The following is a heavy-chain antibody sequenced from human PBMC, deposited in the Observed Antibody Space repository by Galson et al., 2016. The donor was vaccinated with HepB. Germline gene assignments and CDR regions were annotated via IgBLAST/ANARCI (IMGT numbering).Heavy chain of an antibody. CDR3: ARDRQYSSSWPRRTYCSGMDV. V-gene: IGHV3-66*01. CDR1: GFIVSSYH. J-gene: IGHJ6*02. Sequence: LRLSCAASGFIVSSYHINWVRQAPGKGLEWFSLINSGGSTYYADAVKGRFTSSRDNSKNTVYLQMNSLRVEDTAVYYCARDRQYSSSWPRRTYCSGMDVWCQGTTVTVSS. D-gene: IGHD6-13*01. CDR2: INSGGST.